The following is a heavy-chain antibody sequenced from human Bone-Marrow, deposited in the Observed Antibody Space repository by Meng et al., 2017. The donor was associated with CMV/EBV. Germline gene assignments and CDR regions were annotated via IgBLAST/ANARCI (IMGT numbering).Heavy chain of an antibody. D-gene: IGHD3-3*02. J-gene: IGHJ4*02. CDR3: ARERQIGARYVIFFAN. V-gene: IGHV3-30*02. CDR1: GFTFSSYG. CDR2: IRYDGSNK. Sequence: GESLKISCAASGFTFSSYGMHWVRQAPGKGLEWVAFIRYDGSNKYYADSVKGRFTISRDNSKNTLYLQMNSLRAEDTAVYYCARERQIGARYVIFFANRGQGTLVTVSS.